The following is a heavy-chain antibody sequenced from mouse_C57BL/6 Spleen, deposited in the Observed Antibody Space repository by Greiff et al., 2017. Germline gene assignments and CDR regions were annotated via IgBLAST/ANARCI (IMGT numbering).Heavy chain of an antibody. CDR1: GFTFSSYG. V-gene: IGHV5-6*01. D-gene: IGHD1-2*01. Sequence: EVHLVESGGDLVKPGGSLKLSCAASGFTFSSYGMSWVRQTPDKRLEWVATISSGGSYTYYPDSVKGRFTISRDNANNTLYLQMSSLKSEDTAMYYCARVPFTTADYYAMDYWGQGTSVTVSS. J-gene: IGHJ4*01. CDR3: ARVPFTTADYYAMDY. CDR2: ISSGGSYT.